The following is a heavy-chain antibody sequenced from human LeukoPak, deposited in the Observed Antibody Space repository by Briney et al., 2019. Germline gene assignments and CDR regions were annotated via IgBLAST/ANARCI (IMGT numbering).Heavy chain of an antibody. Sequence: GGSLRLSCAASGFTFSYYSMNWVRQAPGKGLEWVSYISSSSSTIYYADSVKGRFTISRDNAKNSLYLQMNSLRAEDTAVYYCARDDCSSTSCYLDAFDIWGQGTMVTVSS. V-gene: IGHV3-48*01. CDR2: ISSSSSTI. J-gene: IGHJ3*02. CDR1: GFTFSYYS. CDR3: ARDDCSSTSCYLDAFDI. D-gene: IGHD2-2*01.